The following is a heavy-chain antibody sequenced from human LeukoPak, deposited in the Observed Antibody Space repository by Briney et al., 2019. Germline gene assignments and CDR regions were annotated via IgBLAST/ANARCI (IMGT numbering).Heavy chain of an antibody. D-gene: IGHD5/OR15-5a*01. CDR2: IYHSGST. J-gene: IGHJ5*02. Sequence: NASETLSLTCTVSGYSISSGYYWGWIRQPPGKGLEWIGSIYHSGSTYYNPSLKSRVTISVDTSKNQFSLKLSSVTAADTAVYYCARSVSVRAWWFDPWGQGTLVTVSS. V-gene: IGHV4-38-2*02. CDR1: GYSISSGYY. CDR3: ARSVSVRAWWFDP.